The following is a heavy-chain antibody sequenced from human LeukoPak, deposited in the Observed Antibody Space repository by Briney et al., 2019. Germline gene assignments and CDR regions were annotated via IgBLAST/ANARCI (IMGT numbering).Heavy chain of an antibody. Sequence: ASVKVSCKASGYTFTSYGISWVRQAPGQGLEWMGWISAYNGNTNYAQKLQGRVTMTRNTSISTAYMELSSLRSEDTAVYYCAAKGTFDIWGQGTMVTVSS. D-gene: IGHD3-10*01. V-gene: IGHV1-18*01. CDR2: ISAYNGNT. CDR1: GYTFTSYG. CDR3: AAKGTFDI. J-gene: IGHJ3*02.